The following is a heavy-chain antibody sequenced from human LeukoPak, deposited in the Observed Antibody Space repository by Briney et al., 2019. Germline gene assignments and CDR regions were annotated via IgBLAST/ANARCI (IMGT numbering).Heavy chain of an antibody. CDR1: GVSISSYY. CDR3: ARDHMLRGVDY. D-gene: IGHD3-10*01. CDR2: IYISGST. J-gene: IGHJ4*01. V-gene: IGHV4-4*07. Sequence: SETLSLTCAVSGVSISSYYWSWIRQPAGKGLEWIGRIYISGSTNYNPSLKSRVTISVDTSKNQFSLKLTSVTAADTAVYYCARDHMLRGVDYWGQGTLVTVSS.